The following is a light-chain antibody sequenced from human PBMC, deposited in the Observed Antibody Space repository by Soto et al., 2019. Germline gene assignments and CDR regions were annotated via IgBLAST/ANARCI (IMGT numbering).Light chain of an antibody. CDR3: QQRSNWPRT. J-gene: IGKJ4*01. V-gene: IGKV3-11*01. CDR1: QSVSSY. Sequence: EVVLTQSPATLSLSPRERATLSCRASQSVSSYLAWYQQKSGQAPRLLIYDASDRATGIPARFSGSGSGTDFTLTLSSVEPEDFAVYYCQQRSNWPRTFGGGTKVEIK. CDR2: DAS.